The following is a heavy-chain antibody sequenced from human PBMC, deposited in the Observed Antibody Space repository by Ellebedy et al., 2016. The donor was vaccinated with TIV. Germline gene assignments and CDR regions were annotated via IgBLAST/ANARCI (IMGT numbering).Heavy chain of an antibody. CDR2: INPSGGST. CDR3: ARRGEAMVRGVIITGWFDP. V-gene: IGHV1-46*01. D-gene: IGHD3-10*01. J-gene: IGHJ5*02. Sequence: ASVKVSCKASGYTFTSYGISWVRQAPGQGLEWMGIINPSGGSTSYAQKFQGRVTMTRDTSTSTVYMELSSLRSEDTAVYYCARRGEAMVRGVIITGWFDPWGQGTLVTVSS. CDR1: GYTFTSYG.